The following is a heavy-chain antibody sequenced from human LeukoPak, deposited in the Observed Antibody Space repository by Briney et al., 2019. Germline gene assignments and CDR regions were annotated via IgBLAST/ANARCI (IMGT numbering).Heavy chain of an antibody. Sequence: SGPTLLRPTHTLTLTYTFSGFSLSSNGVGVAWIRQPPGKALEWLPLISWDDYKRSNPFLRSRLSITKDTSKNQVVLTMTNMDPVDTGTYYCAHSGYNSGFYFDFWGQGTLVTVSS. CDR1: GFSLSSNGVG. J-gene: IGHJ4*02. D-gene: IGHD6-19*01. CDR3: AHSGYNSGFYFDF. V-gene: IGHV2-5*02. CDR2: ISWDDYK.